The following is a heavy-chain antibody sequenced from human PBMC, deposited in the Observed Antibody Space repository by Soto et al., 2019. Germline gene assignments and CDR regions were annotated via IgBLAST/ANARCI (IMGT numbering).Heavy chain of an antibody. D-gene: IGHD6-19*01. CDR1: GYTVTNNW. CDR2: INPSDSNT. V-gene: IGHV5-10-1*01. J-gene: IGHJ4*02. Sequence: EGQLVQSGAEVKKPEESLRMSCEASGYTVTNNWISWVRQIPGKGLEWMGRINPSDSNTNYSPSFQGHVTISVDKSISTVYLQWSSLKASDAAMYYCARGHGWVDYWGQGALVTVSS. CDR3: ARGHGWVDY.